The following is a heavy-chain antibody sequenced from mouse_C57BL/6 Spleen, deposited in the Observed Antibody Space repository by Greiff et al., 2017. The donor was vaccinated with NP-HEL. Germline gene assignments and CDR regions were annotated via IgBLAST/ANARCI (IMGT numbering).Heavy chain of an antibody. CDR2: INYDGSST. CDR1: GFTFSDYY. V-gene: IGHV5-16*01. J-gene: IGHJ3*01. CDR3: AREGAYSPFAY. D-gene: IGHD2-10*01. Sequence: EVKLVESEGGLVQPGSSMKLSCTASGFTFSDYYMAWVRQVPEKGLEWVANINYDGSSTYYLDSLKSRFIISRDNAKNILYLQMSSLKSEDTATYYCAREGAYSPFAYWGQGTLVTVSA.